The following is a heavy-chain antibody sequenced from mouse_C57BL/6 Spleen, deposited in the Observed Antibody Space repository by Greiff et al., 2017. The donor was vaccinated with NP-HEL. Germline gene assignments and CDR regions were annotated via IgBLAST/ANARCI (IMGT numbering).Heavy chain of an antibody. CDR2: ILPGSGST. D-gene: IGHD4-1*01. CDR3: ARSWDVPYYFDD. Sequence: QVQLQQSGAELMKPGASVKLSCKATGYTFTGYWIEWVKQRPGHGLEWIGEILPGSGSTNYHEKFKGKATFPADTSSNTAYMQLSSLTTEYSAIYYCARSWDVPYYFDDWGQGTTLTVSS. V-gene: IGHV1-9*01. CDR1: GYTFTGYW. J-gene: IGHJ2*01.